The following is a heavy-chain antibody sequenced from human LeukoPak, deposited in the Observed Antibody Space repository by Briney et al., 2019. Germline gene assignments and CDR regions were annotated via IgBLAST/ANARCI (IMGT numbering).Heavy chain of an antibody. Sequence: ASVKVSCKASGYTXTGYYMHWVRQAPGQGLEWVGWINPNSGGTNYAQKFQGRVTMTRDTSISTAYMELSRLRSDDTAVYHCARVLATGYTSGWYDYWGQGTLVTVSS. CDR1: GYTXTGYY. D-gene: IGHD6-19*01. CDR2: INPNSGGT. CDR3: ARVLATGYTSGWYDY. J-gene: IGHJ4*02. V-gene: IGHV1-2*02.